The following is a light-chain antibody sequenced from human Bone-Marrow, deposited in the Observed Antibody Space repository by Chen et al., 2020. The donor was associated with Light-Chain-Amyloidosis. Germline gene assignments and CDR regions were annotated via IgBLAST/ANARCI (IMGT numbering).Light chain of an antibody. CDR3: QVWDRSSDRPV. J-gene: IGLJ3*02. CDR2: DDS. Sequence: SYVLTQPSSVSVAPGQPATIACGGNNIGSTTVHWYQQTPGQAPLLVVYDDSDRPSGIPERLSGSNSGNTATLTISRVEAGDEADYYCQVWDRSSDRPVFGGGTKLTDL. CDR1: NIGSTT. V-gene: IGLV3-21*02.